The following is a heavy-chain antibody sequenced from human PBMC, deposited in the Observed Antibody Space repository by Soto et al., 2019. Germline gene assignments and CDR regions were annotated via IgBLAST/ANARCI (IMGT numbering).Heavy chain of an antibody. CDR3: ARDLDGDYGMDV. J-gene: IGHJ6*02. V-gene: IGHV3-21*01. D-gene: IGHD3-16*01. CDR1: GFTFSSYS. CDR2: ISSSSSYI. Sequence: EVQLVESGGGLVKPGGSLRLSCAASGFTFSSYSMNWVRQAPGKGLEWVSSISSSSSYIYYADSVKGRFTISRDNAKNSLYLQMNSLRAEDTAVYYCARDLDGDYGMDVWGQGTTVTVSS.